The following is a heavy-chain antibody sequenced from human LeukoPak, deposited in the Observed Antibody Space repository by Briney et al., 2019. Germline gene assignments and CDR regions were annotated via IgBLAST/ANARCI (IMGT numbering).Heavy chain of an antibody. CDR1: GFSLSTSGMC. D-gene: IGHD4-17*01. Sequence: SGPALVKPTQTLTLTCTFSGFSLSTSGMCVSWIRQPPGKALEWLARIDWEDDKYYSTSLKTRLTISKDTSKNQVVLTMTNMDPVDTATYYCARIYGDYSSRYYFDYWGQGTLVTVSS. V-gene: IGHV2-70*11. J-gene: IGHJ4*02. CDR3: ARIYGDYSSRYYFDY. CDR2: IDWEDDK.